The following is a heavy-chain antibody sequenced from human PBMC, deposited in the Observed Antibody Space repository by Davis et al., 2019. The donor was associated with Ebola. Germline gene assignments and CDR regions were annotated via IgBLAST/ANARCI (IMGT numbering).Heavy chain of an antibody. CDR2: IRSKANNYAT. D-gene: IGHD4-17*01. CDR3: TSAYGDYDY. CDR1: GFTFSGSA. J-gene: IGHJ4*02. Sequence: GGSLRLSCAASGFTFSGSAMHWVRQASRKGLEWVGRIRSKANNYATAYAASVKGRFTISRDDSKNTAYLQMNSLKTEDTAVYYCTSAYGDYDYWGQGTLVTVSS. V-gene: IGHV3-73*01.